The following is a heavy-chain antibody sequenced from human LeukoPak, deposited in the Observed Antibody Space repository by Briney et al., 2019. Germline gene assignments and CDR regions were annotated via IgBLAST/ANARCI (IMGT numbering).Heavy chain of an antibody. J-gene: IGHJ4*02. Sequence: GGSLRLSCAASGFTLSTYWMSWVRQAPGKGLEWVANIKQDGSQKNYVDSVRGRFTISRDNAKNSLYLQMNSLRAEDTAVYYCARDRSSGFDYWGQGTLVTVSS. D-gene: IGHD6-19*01. CDR3: ARDRSSGFDY. V-gene: IGHV3-7*01. CDR2: IKQDGSQK. CDR1: GFTLSTYW.